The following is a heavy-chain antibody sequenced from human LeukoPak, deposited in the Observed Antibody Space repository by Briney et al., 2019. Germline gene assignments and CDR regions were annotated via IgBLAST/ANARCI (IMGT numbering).Heavy chain of an antibody. CDR1: GGSISSGPFY. D-gene: IGHD2-15*01. CDR3: ARLVGAATDPFDY. J-gene: IGHJ4*02. V-gene: IGHV4-39*01. CDR2: IYYSGYT. Sequence: SETLSLTCTVSGGSISSGPFYWGWIRQPPGKGLEWIATIYYSGYTYYNPSLQSRVSISVDTSKTQFSLQLTSVTAADTAVYYCARLVGAATDPFDYWGQGTLATVSS.